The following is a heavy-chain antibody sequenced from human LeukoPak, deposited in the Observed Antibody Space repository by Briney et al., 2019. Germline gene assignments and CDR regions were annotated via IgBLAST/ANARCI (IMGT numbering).Heavy chain of an antibody. CDR1: GYTLTGNY. Sequence: WASVKVSCKASGYTLTGNYIHWVRQAPGQGLEWMGWISPHSGFTMYPQRFQGRVTMTTDTSISTAFLEVRRLRSDDTAAYYCARQTGDDALDIWGQVTMITVYS. CDR2: ISPHSGFT. V-gene: IGHV1-2*02. D-gene: IGHD7-27*01. J-gene: IGHJ3*02. CDR3: ARQTGDDALDI.